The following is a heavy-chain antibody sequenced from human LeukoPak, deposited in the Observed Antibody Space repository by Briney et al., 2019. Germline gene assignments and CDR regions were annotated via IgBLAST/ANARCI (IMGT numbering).Heavy chain of an antibody. J-gene: IGHJ3*02. V-gene: IGHV4-59*08. Sequence: PSETLSLTCTVSSGSVSGYYWSWIRQAPGKGLEWIGQIHSGGTIYNPSLKSRVTISVDTSKNQFSLKLCSGSAADTAAYYCARHGTGQKAFNIWGQGTMVTVSS. D-gene: IGHD1-14*01. CDR2: IHSGGT. CDR1: SGSVSGYY. CDR3: ARHGTGQKAFNI.